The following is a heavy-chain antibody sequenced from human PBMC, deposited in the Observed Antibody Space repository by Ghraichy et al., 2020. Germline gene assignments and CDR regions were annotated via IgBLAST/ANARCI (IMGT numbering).Heavy chain of an antibody. Sequence: GGSLRLSCAASGFTFSSCAMNWVRQAPGKGLEWVSTISGSGGSTYYSDSVKGRFTISRDNSKNTLYLQMNSLRAEDTAVYYCAKVEGPYISGWSSNWGQGTLVTVSS. J-gene: IGHJ4*02. D-gene: IGHD6-19*01. V-gene: IGHV3-23*01. CDR3: AKVEGPYISGWSSN. CDR2: ISGSGGST. CDR1: GFTFSSCA.